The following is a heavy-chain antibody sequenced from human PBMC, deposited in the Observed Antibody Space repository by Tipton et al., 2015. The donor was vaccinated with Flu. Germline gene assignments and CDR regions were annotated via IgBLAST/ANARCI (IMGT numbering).Heavy chain of an antibody. CDR2: IYYSGST. CDR1: GDSISSSSYY. Sequence: TLSLTCTVSGDSISSSSYYWGWIRRPPGKGLEWIGSIYYSGSTYYNPSLKSRVTISVDTSKNQFSLKLSSVTAADTAVYYCAREGRREQLALDYWGQGTLVTVSS. D-gene: IGHD6-6*01. V-gene: IGHV4-39*07. J-gene: IGHJ4*02. CDR3: AREGRREQLALDY.